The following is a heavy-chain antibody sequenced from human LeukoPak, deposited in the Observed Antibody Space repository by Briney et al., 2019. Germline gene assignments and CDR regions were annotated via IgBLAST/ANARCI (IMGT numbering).Heavy chain of an antibody. J-gene: IGHJ6*01. CDR1: GFTFSGFA. D-gene: IGHD1-26*01. V-gene: IGHV3-23*01. CDR2: ISGSGDNT. CDR3: AKMKGHPLPKYYMDV. Sequence: SGGSLRLSCEASGFTFSGFAMSWVRRTPGKGLEWVSGISGSGDNTLYAASVKGRFTISRDNSKNTLYPEMNSLRAEDTAIYYCAKMKGHPLPKYYMDVWGQGTTVTVSS.